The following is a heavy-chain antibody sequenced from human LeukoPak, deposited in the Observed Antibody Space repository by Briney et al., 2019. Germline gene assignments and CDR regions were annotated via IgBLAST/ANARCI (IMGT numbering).Heavy chain of an antibody. CDR1: GFTFSSYS. J-gene: IGHJ4*02. CDR3: ASDNSRWGFFDY. V-gene: IGHV3-21*01. D-gene: IGHD2-21*01. Sequence: GGSLRLSCAASGFTFSSYSMNWVRQAPGKGLEWVSSISSSSSYIYYADSVKGRFTISRDNAKNSLYLQMNSLRAEDTAVYYCASDNSRWGFFDYWGQGTLVTVSS. CDR2: ISSSSSYI.